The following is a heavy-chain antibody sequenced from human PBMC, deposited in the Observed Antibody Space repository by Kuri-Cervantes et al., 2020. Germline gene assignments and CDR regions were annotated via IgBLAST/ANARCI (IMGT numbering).Heavy chain of an antibody. Sequence: GGSLTLSCAASGFTVSSARMSWVRQAPRKGLEWVGRIKSKNDGGTTDYAAPVKGRFTISRDDSKNSLYLQMNSLNTEDTAVYYCTTGLYGEYAGGYYYYYYMDVWGKGTTVTVSS. CDR3: TTGLYGEYAGGYYYYYYMDV. CDR2: IKSKNDGGTT. J-gene: IGHJ6*03. V-gene: IGHV3-15*01. D-gene: IGHD4-17*01. CDR1: GFTVSSAR.